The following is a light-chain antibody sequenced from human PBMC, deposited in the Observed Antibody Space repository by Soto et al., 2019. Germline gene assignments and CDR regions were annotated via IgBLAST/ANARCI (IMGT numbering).Light chain of an antibody. CDR1: QSVSSY. V-gene: IGKV3-11*01. CDR3: QQRSNWRIT. CDR2: DAS. J-gene: IGKJ5*01. Sequence: EIVMTQSPATLSVSPGERATLSCRASQSVSSYLAWYQQKPGQAPRLLIYDASNRATGIPARFSGSGSGTDFTLTISSLEPEDFAVYYCQQRSNWRITFDHGTRLEIK.